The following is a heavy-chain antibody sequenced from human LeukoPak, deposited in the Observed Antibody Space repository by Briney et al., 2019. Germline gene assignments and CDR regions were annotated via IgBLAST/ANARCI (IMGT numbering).Heavy chain of an antibody. CDR2: IYTSGST. Sequence: PQALSLTCPVSGGSISYYYLSWIRQPAGKGLEWIGRIYTSGSTNYHPTLKSRVTRSVDKSKNQFSLKLSSVTAADTAVYYCARGRFSYPFGGDVWGKGATVTV. J-gene: IGHJ6*03. CDR1: GGSISYYY. CDR3: ARGRFSYPFGGDV. D-gene: IGHD5-18*01. V-gene: IGHV4-4*07.